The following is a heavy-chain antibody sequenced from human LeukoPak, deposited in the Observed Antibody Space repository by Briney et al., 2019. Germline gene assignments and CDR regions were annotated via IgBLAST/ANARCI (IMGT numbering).Heavy chain of an antibody. J-gene: IGHJ4*02. CDR2: IYYSGST. D-gene: IGHD5-24*01. CDR1: GGSISSGDSY. V-gene: IGHV4-61*08. CDR3: ARHPYGRDGYSHFDY. Sequence: EPSETLSLTCTVSGGSISSGDSYWSWIRQHPGKGLEWIGYIYYSGSTNYKPSLKSRVTISVDTSKNQFSLELSSVTAADTAVYYCARHPYGRDGYSHFDYWGQGTLVTVSS.